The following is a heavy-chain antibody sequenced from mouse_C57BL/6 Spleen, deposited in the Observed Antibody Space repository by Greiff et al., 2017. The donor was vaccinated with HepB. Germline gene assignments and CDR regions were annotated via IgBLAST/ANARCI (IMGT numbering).Heavy chain of an antibody. J-gene: IGHJ2*01. CDR2: ISSGGSYT. CDR1: GFTFSSYG. D-gene: IGHD3-1*01. Sequence: DVQLVESGGDLVKPGGSLKLSCAASGFTFSSYGMSWVRQTPDKRLEWVATISSGGSYTYYPDSVKGRFTISRDNAKNTLYLQMSSLKSEDTAMYYCAGAFFDYWGQGTTLTVSS. V-gene: IGHV5-6*01. CDR3: AGAFFDY.